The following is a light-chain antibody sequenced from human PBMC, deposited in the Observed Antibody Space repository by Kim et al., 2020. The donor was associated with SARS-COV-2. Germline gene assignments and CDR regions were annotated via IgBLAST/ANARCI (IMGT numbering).Light chain of an antibody. J-gene: IGKJ1*01. V-gene: IGKV1-9*01. CDR2: AAS. CDR1: QSISSY. Sequence: ASAGDTAPLTCRASQSISSYLAWYQQKPGQAPKLLIYAASTLHTGVPARFSGSGSGTDFTLTISSLQPEDFAAYYCQQLNSYPWTFGQGTQVDIK. CDR3: QQLNSYPWT.